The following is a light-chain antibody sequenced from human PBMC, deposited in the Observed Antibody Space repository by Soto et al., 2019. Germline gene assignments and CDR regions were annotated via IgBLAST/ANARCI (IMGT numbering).Light chain of an antibody. CDR3: LQLYNFSWT. J-gene: IGKJ1*01. V-gene: IGKV1-6*01. Sequence: AIPLTQSPSSLSASVGDRVTISCRASQGIGNDLAWYQQKPGKAPRLLIFAASNLQSGVPSRLSGSGSGTDFTLTISRLQPEDFATYYCLQLYNFSWTFGQGTKVEIK. CDR2: AAS. CDR1: QGIGND.